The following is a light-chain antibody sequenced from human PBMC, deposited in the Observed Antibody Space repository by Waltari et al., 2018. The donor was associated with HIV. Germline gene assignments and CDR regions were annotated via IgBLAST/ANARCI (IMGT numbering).Light chain of an antibody. CDR1: QNVLYSSKNKNY. CDR2: WAS. J-gene: IGKJ2*01. V-gene: IGKV4-1*01. CDR3: QQNYITPHT. Sequence: DIVMTQSPDSLAVSLGERATIHCKSSQNVLYSSKNKNYLSWYQQKPGQPPKLLIYWASTRESGVPDRFSGSGSGTDFTLSISSLQAEDVAVYYCQQNYITPHTFGQGTKLEIK.